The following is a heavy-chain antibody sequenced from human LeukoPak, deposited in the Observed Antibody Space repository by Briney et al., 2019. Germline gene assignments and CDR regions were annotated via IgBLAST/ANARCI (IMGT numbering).Heavy chain of an antibody. V-gene: IGHV3-21*01. D-gene: IGHD3-3*01. CDR1: GFTFSSYG. CDR3: ARDRGDFWSGQTYYFDC. Sequence: GGSLRLSCAASGFTFSSYGMNWVRQAPGTGLEWVSSISGSSSYIYYADSVKGRFTISRDNAKSSLYLQMNSLRAEDTAVYYCARDRGDFWSGQTYYFDCWGQGTLVTVSS. J-gene: IGHJ4*02. CDR2: ISGSSSYI.